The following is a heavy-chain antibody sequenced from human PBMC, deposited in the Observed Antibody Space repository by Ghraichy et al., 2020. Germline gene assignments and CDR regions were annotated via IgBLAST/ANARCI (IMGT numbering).Heavy chain of an antibody. CDR2: IHYSGSS. CDR1: GGSISSSSYY. J-gene: IGHJ6*02. Sequence: SETLSLTCSVSGGSISSSSYYWGWIPQPPGKGLEWIGSIHYSGSSYYNPSLKSRVTISEDTSKNQFSLRLSSVTAADTAVYYCARHLYRLYGMDVWGQGTTVTVSS. V-gene: IGHV4-39*01. D-gene: IGHD3-16*01. CDR3: ARHLYRLYGMDV.